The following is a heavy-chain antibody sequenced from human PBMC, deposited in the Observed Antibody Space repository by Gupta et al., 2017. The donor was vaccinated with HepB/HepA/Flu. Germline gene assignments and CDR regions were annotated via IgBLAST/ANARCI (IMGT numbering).Heavy chain of an antibody. CDR1: GYTFTSSD. CDR2: MNPNSGQS. V-gene: IGHV1-8*01. D-gene: IGHD6-6*01. CDR3: VRGLSSSNYYYGMDV. Sequence: QVQLVQSGPEVKRPGASVKVSCEASGYTFTSSDINWLRQATGQGLEWMGWMNPNSGQSGYIQKFQGRVTMTRDTSISTAYMELSSLRSEDTAVYYCVRGLSSSNYYYGMDVWGQGTTVTVSS. J-gene: IGHJ6*02.